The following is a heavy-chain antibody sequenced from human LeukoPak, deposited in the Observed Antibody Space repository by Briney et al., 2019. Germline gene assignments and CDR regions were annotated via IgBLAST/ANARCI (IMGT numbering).Heavy chain of an antibody. D-gene: IGHD6-19*01. CDR2: ISSSSSYI. J-gene: IGHJ4*02. CDR1: GFTFRSSE. Sequence: PGGSLRLSCAASGFTFRSSEMNWFRQAPGKGLEWVSSISSSSSYIYYADSVKGRFTISRDNAKNSLYLQMNSLRAEDTAVYYCARESSGWYSRYIDYWGQGTLVTVSS. V-gene: IGHV3-21*01. CDR3: ARESSGWYSRYIDY.